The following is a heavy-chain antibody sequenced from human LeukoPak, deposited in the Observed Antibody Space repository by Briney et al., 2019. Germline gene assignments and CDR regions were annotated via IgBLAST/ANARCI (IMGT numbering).Heavy chain of an antibody. CDR1: GFTFSSYS. J-gene: IGHJ3*02. CDR2: ISGSGGST. Sequence: PGGSLRLSCAASGFTFSSYSMNWVRQAPGKGLEWVSAISGSGGSTYYADSVKGRFTISRDNSKNTLYLQMNSLRAEDTAVYYCAKPRRYRGAFDIWGQGTMVTVSS. V-gene: IGHV3-23*01. D-gene: IGHD1-1*01. CDR3: AKPRRYRGAFDI.